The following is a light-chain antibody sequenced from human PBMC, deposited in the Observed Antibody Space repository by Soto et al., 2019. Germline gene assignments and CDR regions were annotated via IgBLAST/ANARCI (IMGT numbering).Light chain of an antibody. Sequence: EIVMTQSPATLSVSPGERATLSCRASQSVSSDLAWYLLKPGQAPSLLIYGASTRATGMAARFSGSGSGTEFTLTISSLQSEDFAVYYCQQYNNWHHTFGQGTKLEIK. CDR1: QSVSSD. CDR2: GAS. V-gene: IGKV3-15*01. J-gene: IGKJ2*01. CDR3: QQYNNWHHT.